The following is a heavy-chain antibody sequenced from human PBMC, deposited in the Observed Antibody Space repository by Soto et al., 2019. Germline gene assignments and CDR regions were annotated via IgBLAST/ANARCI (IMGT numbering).Heavy chain of an antibody. J-gene: IGHJ6*02. CDR1: GFTFSDHY. CDR3: ARVKLAATSHKPGMDV. V-gene: IGHV3-72*01. D-gene: IGHD2-15*01. CDR2: IRNKANSYVT. Sequence: GGSLKLSCAASGFTFSDHYMDWVRQSPGKGLEWVGRIRNKANSYVTEYAASVKGRFTISRDDSKNSLYLQMNSLKSEDTAVYYCARVKLAATSHKPGMDVWGQGTTVTVSS.